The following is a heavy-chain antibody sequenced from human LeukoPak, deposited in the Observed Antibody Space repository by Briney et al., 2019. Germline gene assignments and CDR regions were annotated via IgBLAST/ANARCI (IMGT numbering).Heavy chain of an antibody. Sequence: KTSETLSLTCTVSGGSIGSYYWSWIRQPPGKGLEWIGYIYYSGSTNYNPSLKSRITISVDTSKNQFSLKLSSVTAADTAVYYCARETDILTGLNYFDYWGQGTLVTVSS. CDR3: ARETDILTGLNYFDY. V-gene: IGHV4-59*01. CDR2: IYYSGST. D-gene: IGHD3-9*01. CDR1: GGSIGSYY. J-gene: IGHJ4*02.